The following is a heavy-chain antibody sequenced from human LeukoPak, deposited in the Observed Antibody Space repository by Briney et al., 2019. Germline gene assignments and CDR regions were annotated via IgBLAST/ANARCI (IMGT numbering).Heavy chain of an antibody. Sequence: ASVKVSCKASGYTFTSYAMNWVRQAPGQGLEWMGWINTNTGNPTYAQGFTGRFVFSWDTSVSTAYLQISSLKAEDTAVYYCARVGDSSGYYYVAVNYFDYWGQGTLVTVSS. CDR2: INTNTGNP. CDR1: GYTFTSYA. CDR3: ARVGDSSGYYYVAVNYFDY. J-gene: IGHJ4*02. D-gene: IGHD3-22*01. V-gene: IGHV7-4-1*02.